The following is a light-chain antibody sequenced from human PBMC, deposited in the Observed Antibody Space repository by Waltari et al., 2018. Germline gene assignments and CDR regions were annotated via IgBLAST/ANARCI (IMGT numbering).Light chain of an antibody. CDR1: QSVSSN. CDR3: QQYNNWPPVT. Sequence: LSCRASQSVSSNLAWYQQKPGQAPRLLIYGASTRATGIPARFSGSGSGTEFTLTISSLQSEDFAVYYCQQYNNWPPVTFGGGTKVEI. CDR2: GAS. V-gene: IGKV3-15*01. J-gene: IGKJ4*01.